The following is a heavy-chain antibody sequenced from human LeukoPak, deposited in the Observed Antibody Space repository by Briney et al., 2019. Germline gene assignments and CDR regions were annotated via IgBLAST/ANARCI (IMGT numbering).Heavy chain of an antibody. J-gene: IGHJ5*02. CDR3: ARGQRIAVAGTAWFDP. V-gene: IGHV3-48*04. CDR1: GFIFSSYS. CDR2: ISSSGYTI. Sequence: GGSLRLSCAASGFIFSSYSIDWVRQAPGKGLEWVSYISSSGYTIYYADSVKGRFTISRDNAQNSLYLQMNSLRAEDTAVYYCARGQRIAVAGTAWFDPWGQGTLVTVSS. D-gene: IGHD6-19*01.